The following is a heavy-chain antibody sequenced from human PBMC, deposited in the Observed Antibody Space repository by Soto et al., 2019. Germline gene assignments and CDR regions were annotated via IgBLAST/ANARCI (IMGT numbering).Heavy chain of an antibody. CDR2: INPSGGST. Sequence: ASVKVSCKASGYTFTTYVMHWVRQAPGQRLEWMGWINPSGGSTSYAQKFQGRVAMTRDTSTSTVYMELSSLRSDDTAVYYCARDARGDEAPMDYWGQGTLVTVSS. D-gene: IGHD3-10*01. CDR1: GYTFTTYV. CDR3: ARDARGDEAPMDY. V-gene: IGHV1-46*01. J-gene: IGHJ4*02.